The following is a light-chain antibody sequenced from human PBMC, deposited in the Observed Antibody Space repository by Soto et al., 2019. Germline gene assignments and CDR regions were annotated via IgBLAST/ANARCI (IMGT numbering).Light chain of an antibody. CDR3: QQYSNLWT. J-gene: IGKJ1*01. V-gene: IGKV1-5*03. CDR2: KAS. Sequence: DIQMTQSPSTLSGSVGDRVTITCRASQTISMWVAWYQQKPGKAPMLLIYKASYLESGVPSRFSGSGFGTEFTLTISSLQPDDFGTYYCQQYSNLWTFGQGTKVDIK. CDR1: QTISMW.